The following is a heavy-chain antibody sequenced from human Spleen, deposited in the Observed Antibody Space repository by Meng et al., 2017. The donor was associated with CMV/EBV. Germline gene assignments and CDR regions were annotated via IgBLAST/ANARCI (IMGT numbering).Heavy chain of an antibody. CDR2: ISHDGTVI. CDR1: GFAFNQYV. CDR3: SRDVNWDFFDY. J-gene: IGHJ4*02. Sequence: EVQLVESGGGLVHPGGSLGLSCAASGFAFNQYVMHWVRQVPGKGLVWVSRISHDGTVISYADSVKGRFTVSRDNAENTLFLQMNSLTADDTAIYYCSRDVNWDFFDYWGQGALVTVSS. V-gene: IGHV3-74*01. D-gene: IGHD3-16*01.